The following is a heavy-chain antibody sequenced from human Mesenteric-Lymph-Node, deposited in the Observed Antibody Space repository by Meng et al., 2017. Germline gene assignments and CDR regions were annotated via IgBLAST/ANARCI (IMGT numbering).Heavy chain of an antibody. CDR3: ARGNSYGYY. J-gene: IGHJ4*02. D-gene: IGHD5-18*01. V-gene: IGHV1-2*06. CDR2: INPNSGGT. Sequence: QLQLVHSGAEMKTPGASVRVSCTAAGYTFTGYLMHWVRQAPGQGLEWMGRINPNSGGTNYAQKFQGRVTMTRDTSISTAYMELSRLRSDDTAVYYCARGNSYGYYWGQGTLVTVSS. CDR1: GYTFTGYL.